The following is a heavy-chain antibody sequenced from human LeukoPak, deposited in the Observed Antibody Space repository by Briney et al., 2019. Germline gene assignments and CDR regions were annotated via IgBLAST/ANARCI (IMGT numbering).Heavy chain of an antibody. CDR1: GFAFSRNA. CDR3: AKYRGYGDSYDS. V-gene: IGHV3-23*01. Sequence: PWGSLRLSCAASGFAFSRNAMSWVRQAPGKGLEWVSSIGGSGGRTYYADSVKGRFTISRDTSKNTLYLQMNSLRAEDAAVYYCAKYRGYGDSYDSWGQGTLVTVSS. D-gene: IGHD5-12*01. CDR2: IGGSGGRT. J-gene: IGHJ4*02.